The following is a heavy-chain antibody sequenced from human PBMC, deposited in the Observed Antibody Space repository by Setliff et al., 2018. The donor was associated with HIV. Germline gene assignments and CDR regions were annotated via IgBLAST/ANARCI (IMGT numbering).Heavy chain of an antibody. Sequence: ASVKVSCKASGYTFTSCFMHWVRQAPGQGLEYMGIINPSDGTTDYTQKFQGRVTVTRDTSTSTVYMELSGLKSEDTAMYYCARGKQMSRRSDAFDIWGQGTKVTVSS. D-gene: IGHD6-6*01. CDR1: GYTFTSCF. CDR2: INPSDGTT. V-gene: IGHV1-46*01. CDR3: ARGKQMSRRSDAFDI. J-gene: IGHJ3*02.